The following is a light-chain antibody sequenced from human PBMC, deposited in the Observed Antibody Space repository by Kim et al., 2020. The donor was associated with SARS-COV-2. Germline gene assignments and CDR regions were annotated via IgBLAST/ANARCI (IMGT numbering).Light chain of an antibody. Sequence: QRVTISCTGSSSNNGDGYEVHGYQQLPGTAPKLPIYSSSNQPSGVPDRFSGSKSGTSASLAITGLQAEDEADYYCQSYDSSLSGSVFGGGTQLTVL. CDR2: SSS. CDR3: QSYDSSLSGSV. CDR1: SSNNGDGYE. J-gene: IGLJ2*01. V-gene: IGLV1-40*01.